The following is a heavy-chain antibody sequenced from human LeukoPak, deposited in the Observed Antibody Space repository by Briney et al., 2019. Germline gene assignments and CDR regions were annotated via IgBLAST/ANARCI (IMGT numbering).Heavy chain of an antibody. CDR2: IYPGDSDT. CDR3: ARGGYCSSTSCYSLLRYNWFDP. Sequence: GESLKISCKGSGYSFTSYWIGWVRQMPGKGLEWMGIIYPGDSDTRYSPSFQGQVTISADKSISTAYLQWSSLKASDTAMYYCARGGYCSSTSCYSLLRYNWFDPWGQGTLVTVSS. J-gene: IGHJ5*02. CDR1: GYSFTSYW. V-gene: IGHV5-51*01. D-gene: IGHD2-2*02.